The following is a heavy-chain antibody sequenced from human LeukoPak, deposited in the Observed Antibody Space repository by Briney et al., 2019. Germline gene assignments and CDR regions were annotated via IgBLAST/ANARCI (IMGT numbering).Heavy chain of an antibody. V-gene: IGHV3-33*08. CDR3: ARARQLSSYFYAMDV. CDR2: IWYDGGYK. D-gene: IGHD6-13*01. CDR1: GFTSTNYA. J-gene: IGHJ6*02. Sequence: GGSLRLSCAASGFTSTNYAMGWVRQAPGKGLEWVAVIWYDGGYKYYVDSVKGRFTISRDNSKNTLYLQMNSLRVEDTAVYYCARARQLSSYFYAMDVWGQGTTVAVSS.